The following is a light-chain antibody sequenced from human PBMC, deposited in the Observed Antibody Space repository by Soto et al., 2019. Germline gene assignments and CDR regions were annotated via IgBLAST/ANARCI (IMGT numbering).Light chain of an antibody. CDR2: SNY. CDR1: SSNVGSLS. J-gene: IGLJ1*01. V-gene: IGLV1-44*01. Sequence: QSVLTQAPSASGTPGQRVTISCSGSSSNVGSLSVDWYQHLPGTAPKLLIHSNYQRPSGVPARFSGSKSGTSASLAINGLQSEDEDEYYCAAWDGSLNGLYVFGTGTKVTVL. CDR3: AAWDGSLNGLYV.